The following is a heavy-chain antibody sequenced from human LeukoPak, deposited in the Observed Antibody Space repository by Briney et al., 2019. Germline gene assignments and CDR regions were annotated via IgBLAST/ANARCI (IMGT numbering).Heavy chain of an antibody. D-gene: IGHD2-2*01. J-gene: IGHJ6*02. CDR3: AKAVGGYCSNPRCYGYGMDA. CDR1: GLTFSSNG. V-gene: IGHV3-30*18. Sequence: GGSLRLSCAASGLTFSSNGMHWVRQAPGKGLEWVAVISYDGNDKDHADSVKGRFTISRDNSKNTLYLQMNSLRAEDTAVYYCAKAVGGYCSNPRCYGYGMDARGQGTTVTVSS. CDR2: ISYDGNDK.